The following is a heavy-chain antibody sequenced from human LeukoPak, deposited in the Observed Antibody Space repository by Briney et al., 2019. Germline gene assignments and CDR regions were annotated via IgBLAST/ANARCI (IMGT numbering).Heavy chain of an antibody. J-gene: IGHJ4*02. CDR3: ARDQGFAGYTYGFDS. Sequence: SETLSLTCTVSADSVNSGSYYWGWIRQPPGKGLEWIGTVYYSGSTYYNPSLKSRFTISVDTSKNQFSLNLSSVTAADTAVYFCARDQGFAGYTYGFDSWGQGTLVTVSS. V-gene: IGHV4-39*07. D-gene: IGHD5-18*01. CDR2: VYYSGST. CDR1: ADSVNSGSYY.